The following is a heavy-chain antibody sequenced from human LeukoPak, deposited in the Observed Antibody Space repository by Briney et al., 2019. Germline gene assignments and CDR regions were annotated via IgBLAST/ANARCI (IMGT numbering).Heavy chain of an antibody. V-gene: IGHV3-15*01. D-gene: IGHD3-22*01. CDR2: IKSKTDGGTT. J-gene: IGHJ4*02. CDR1: GFTFSNAW. CDR3: TTRVYYYDSSSDY. Sequence: GGSLRLSCAASGFTFSNAWMSWVRQAPGKGLEWVGRIKSKTDGGTTDYAAPVKGRFTISRDDSKNTPYLQMNSLKTEDTAVYYCTTRVYYYDSSSDYWGQGTLVTVSS.